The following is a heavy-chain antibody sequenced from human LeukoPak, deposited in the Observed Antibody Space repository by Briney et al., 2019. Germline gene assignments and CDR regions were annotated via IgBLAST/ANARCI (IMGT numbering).Heavy chain of an antibody. CDR3: TRRYGDHSGWAGYHDS. V-gene: IGHV3-64*01. CDR1: GFSFSDYI. Sequence: GGSLRLSCVASGFSFSDYIMHWVRQAPGKGLEYVSAIRSDGSSTVYPNSVKGRFTISRDNAKSTLYLQLGSLRAEDTAVYYCTRRYGDHSGWAGYHDSWGQGTLVTVSS. J-gene: IGHJ4*02. D-gene: IGHD6-19*01. CDR2: IRSDGSST.